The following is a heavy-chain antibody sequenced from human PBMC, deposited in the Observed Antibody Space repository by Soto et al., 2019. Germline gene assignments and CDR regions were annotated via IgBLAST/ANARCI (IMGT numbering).Heavy chain of an antibody. J-gene: IGHJ4*02. CDR1: GFPFTSYG. CDR3: VGGQYDCDY. Sequence: QVQLVESGGGVVQPGRSLRLSCAASGFPFTSYGMHWVREGPDKGLEWVAIISYHGSDKYYADSVKGRFTISRDNSKKTLYLHTNSLRPEDTALYYCVGGQYDCDYRGQGTLVIVTS. CDR2: ISYHGSDK. D-gene: IGHD3-10*01. V-gene: IGHV3-30*03.